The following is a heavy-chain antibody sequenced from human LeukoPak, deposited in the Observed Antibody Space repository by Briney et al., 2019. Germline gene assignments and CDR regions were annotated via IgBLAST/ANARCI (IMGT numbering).Heavy chain of an antibody. J-gene: IGHJ4*02. CDR2: INHSGST. CDR3: ARDPSWDTRGFDY. Sequence: SETLSLTCAVSGGSFSGYYWSWIRQPPGKGLEWIGEINHSGSTNYNPSLKSRVTISVDTSKNQFSLKLSSVTAADTAVYYCARDPSWDTRGFDYWGQGTLVTVSS. D-gene: IGHD1-26*01. CDR1: GGSFSGYY. V-gene: IGHV4-34*01.